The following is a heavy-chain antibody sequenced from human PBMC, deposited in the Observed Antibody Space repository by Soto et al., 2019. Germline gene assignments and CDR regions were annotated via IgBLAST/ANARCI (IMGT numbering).Heavy chain of an antibody. V-gene: IGHV3-21*01. CDR2: ISSSSSYI. CDR3: ARSNYLMGSSSGNDAFDI. J-gene: IGHJ3*02. Sequence: GGFLRLSCAASGFTFSSYIMNWVRQAPGKGLEWVSSISSSSSYIYYADSVKGRFTISRDNAKNSLCLQMNSLRAEDTAVYYCARSNYLMGSSSGNDAFDIWGQGTMVTVSS. D-gene: IGHD6-6*01. CDR1: GFTFSSYI.